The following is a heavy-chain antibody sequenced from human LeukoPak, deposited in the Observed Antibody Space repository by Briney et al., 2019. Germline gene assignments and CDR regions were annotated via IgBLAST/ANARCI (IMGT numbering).Heavy chain of an antibody. V-gene: IGHV4-34*01. J-gene: IGHJ5*02. Sequence: SQTLSLTCAVYGGSFSGYYSSWIRQPPGKGLEWIGEINHSGSTNYNPSLKSRVTISVDTAKNQFSLKLSSVTAADTAVYYCARRFRAVAGLRGGVNWFDPWGQGTLVSVSS. D-gene: IGHD6-19*01. CDR1: GGSFSGYY. CDR3: ARRFRAVAGLRGGVNWFDP. CDR2: INHSGST.